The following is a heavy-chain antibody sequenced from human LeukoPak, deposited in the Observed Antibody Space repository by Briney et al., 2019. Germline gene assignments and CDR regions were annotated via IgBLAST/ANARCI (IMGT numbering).Heavy chain of an antibody. D-gene: IGHD3-10*01. J-gene: IGHJ5*02. CDR2: IKQDGSEK. CDR1: GFTFSSYW. CDR3: ARGARYLISMVRGVMRARGWLDP. V-gene: IGHV3-7*01. Sequence: PGGSLRLSCAASGFTFSSYWMSWVRQAPGKGLEWVANIKQDGSEKYYVDSVKGRFTISRDTAKNSLFLQMNSLRAEDTAVYYCARGARYLISMVRGVMRARGWLDPWGQGTLVTVSS.